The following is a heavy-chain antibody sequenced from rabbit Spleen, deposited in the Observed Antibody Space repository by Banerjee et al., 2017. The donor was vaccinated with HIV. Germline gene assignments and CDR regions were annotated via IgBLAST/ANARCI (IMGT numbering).Heavy chain of an antibody. D-gene: IGHD1-1*01. V-gene: IGHV1S40*01. CDR3: ASGYSDIYFNL. J-gene: IGHJ4*01. CDR2: IGTGSGSS. Sequence: SLEESGGDLVKPGASLTLTCTASGFSFSSSYYASWVRQAPGKGLEWIGCIGTGSGSSWYASWAKGRFTISKTSSTTVTLQAASLTAADTATYFCASGYSDIYFNLWGQGTLVTVS. CDR1: GFSFSSSYY.